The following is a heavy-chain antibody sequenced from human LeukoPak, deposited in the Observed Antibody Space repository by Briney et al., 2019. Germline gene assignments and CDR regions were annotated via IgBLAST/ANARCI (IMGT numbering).Heavy chain of an antibody. J-gene: IGHJ5*02. V-gene: IGHV3-23*01. Sequence: PGGSLRLSCAASGFTFSSYAMSWVRQAPGGGLEWVSAMSGRGGSTYYGDSVKGRFTISRDNSKNTLYLQMNSLRAEDTAVYYCAKAGSGSYPVGGYNWFDPWGQGTLVTVSS. D-gene: IGHD3-10*01. CDR1: GFTFSSYA. CDR2: MSGRGGST. CDR3: AKAGSGSYPVGGYNWFDP.